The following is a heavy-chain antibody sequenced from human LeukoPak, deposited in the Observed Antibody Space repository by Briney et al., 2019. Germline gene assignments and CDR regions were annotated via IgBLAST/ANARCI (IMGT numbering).Heavy chain of an antibody. Sequence: GGSLRLSCAASGFTFSSYAMSWVRQAPEKGLEWVSAISGSGGSTYYADSVKGRFTISRDNSKNTLYLQMNSLRAEDTAVYYCAKGVEDSYDTHFDYWGQETLVTVSS. V-gene: IGHV3-23*01. CDR1: GFTFSSYA. J-gene: IGHJ4*02. D-gene: IGHD3-9*01. CDR3: AKGVEDSYDTHFDY. CDR2: ISGSGGST.